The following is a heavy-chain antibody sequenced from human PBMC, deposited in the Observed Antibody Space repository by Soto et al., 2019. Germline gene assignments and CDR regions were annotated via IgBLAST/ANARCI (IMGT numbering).Heavy chain of an antibody. J-gene: IGHJ6*02. CDR1: GFTFSSYE. Sequence: GGSLRLSCAASGFTFSSYEMNWVRQAPGKGLEWVSYISSSGSTIYYADSVKGRFTISRDNAKNSLYLQMNSLRAEDTAVYYCARDRWVRYGMDVWGQGTKVTVSS. D-gene: IGHD1-26*01. CDR2: ISSSGSTI. V-gene: IGHV3-48*03. CDR3: ARDRWVRYGMDV.